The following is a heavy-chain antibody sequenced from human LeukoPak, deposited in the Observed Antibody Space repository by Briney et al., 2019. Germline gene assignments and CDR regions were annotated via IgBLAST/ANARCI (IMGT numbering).Heavy chain of an antibody. CDR1: GIPFSSYW. J-gene: IGHJ4*02. V-gene: IGHV3-7*04. CDR3: TRVGYIDEGIDY. Sequence: GGSLRLSCVASGIPFSSYWMTWVRQAPGKGLEWVANIKQDGSKKSYVDSVKGRFIISRDNAKNSLYLQMNSLRAEDTAIYYCTRVGYIDEGIDYWGQGTLVTVSS. CDR2: IKQDGSKK. D-gene: IGHD5-24*01.